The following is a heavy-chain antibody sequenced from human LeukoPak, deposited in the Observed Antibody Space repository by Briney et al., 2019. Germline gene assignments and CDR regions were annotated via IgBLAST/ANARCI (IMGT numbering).Heavy chain of an antibody. CDR2: FYHSGST. J-gene: IGHJ5*02. V-gene: IGHV4-38-2*02. CDR1: GYSISSGYY. Sequence: SETLSLTCTVSGYSISSGYYWGWVRQPPGKGLEWIGTFYHSGSTYYNPSLRSRVTISVETSKNQFSLKVRSMTAADTAVYYCARVPGVYYDRLTGYGSGWFDPWGQGTLVTVSS. D-gene: IGHD3-9*01. CDR3: ARVPGVYYDRLTGYGSGWFDP.